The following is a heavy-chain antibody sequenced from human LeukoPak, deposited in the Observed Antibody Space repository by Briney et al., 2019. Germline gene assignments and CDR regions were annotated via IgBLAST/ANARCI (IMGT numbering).Heavy chain of an antibody. CDR2: IYTSGST. J-gene: IGHJ3*02. D-gene: IGHD3-22*01. CDR1: GGSISSGSYY. Sequence: SETLSLTCTVSGGSISSGSYYWSWIRQPAGKGLEWIGRIYTSGSTNYNPSLKSRVTISVDTSKNQFSLKLSSVTAADTAVYYCARTTHNLYSSRLAFDIWGQGTMVTVSS. CDR3: ARTTHNLYSSRLAFDI. V-gene: IGHV4-61*02.